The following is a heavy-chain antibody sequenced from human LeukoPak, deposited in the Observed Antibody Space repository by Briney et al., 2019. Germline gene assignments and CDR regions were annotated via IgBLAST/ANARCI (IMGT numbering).Heavy chain of an antibody. Sequence: SETLSLTCTVPGDSISSYYWSWIRQTPGKGLEWIGYIHTNGRTNYSPSLKSRVTMSVDSSKNQLSLMLSSVTAADTAVYYCTRRAPTSYGHYLDSWGQGTLVTVSS. CDR3: TRRAPTSYGHYLDS. CDR2: IHTNGRT. CDR1: GDSISSYY. J-gene: IGHJ4*02. V-gene: IGHV4-4*09. D-gene: IGHD3-10*01.